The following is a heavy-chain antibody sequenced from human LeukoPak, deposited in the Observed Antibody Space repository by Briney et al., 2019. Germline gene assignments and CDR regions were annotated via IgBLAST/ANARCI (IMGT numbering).Heavy chain of an antibody. J-gene: IGHJ4*02. CDR1: GYTFTGYY. Sequence: ASVKVCCKASGYTFTGYYMHWVRQAPGQGLEWMGRINSNSGGTNYAQKFQGRVTMTRDTSISTAYMELSRLRSDDTAVYYCARDQGRDDYVWGSYRPPDYWGQGTLVTVSS. CDR2: INSNSGGT. CDR3: ARDQGRDDYVWGSYRPPDY. V-gene: IGHV1-2*06. D-gene: IGHD3-16*02.